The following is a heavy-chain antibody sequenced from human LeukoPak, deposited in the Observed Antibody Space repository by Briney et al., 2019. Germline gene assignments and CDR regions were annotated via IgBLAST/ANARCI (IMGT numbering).Heavy chain of an antibody. CDR2: FDPEDGES. Sequence: GASVKVSCKVSGYTLTELSMHWVRQAPGKGLEWMGGFDPEDGESIYAQKFQGRVTMTEDTSTDTAYMELSSLRSEDTAVYYCATGGAAAGLNWFDPWGQGTLVTVSS. J-gene: IGHJ5*02. CDR1: GYTLTELS. V-gene: IGHV1-24*01. D-gene: IGHD6-13*01. CDR3: ATGGAAAGLNWFDP.